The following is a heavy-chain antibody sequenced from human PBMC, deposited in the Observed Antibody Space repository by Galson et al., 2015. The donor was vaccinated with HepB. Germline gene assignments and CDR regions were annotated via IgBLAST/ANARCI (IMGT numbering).Heavy chain of an antibody. J-gene: IGHJ5*02. CDR1: GFTFSSYN. D-gene: IGHD6-13*01. V-gene: IGHV3-33*01. CDR2: IWYDGSIK. Sequence: SLRLSCAASGFTFSSYNMHWVRQAPGKGLEWVAVIWYDGSIKYYVDSVKGRFTISRDNSKNTLNLQMNSLGLDDTAVYYCVRHNIAGGLDPWGQGTLVIASS. CDR3: VRHNIAGGLDP.